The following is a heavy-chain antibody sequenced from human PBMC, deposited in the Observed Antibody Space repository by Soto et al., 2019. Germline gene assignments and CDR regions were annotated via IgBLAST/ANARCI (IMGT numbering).Heavy chain of an antibody. J-gene: IGHJ4*02. V-gene: IGHV4-59*01. D-gene: IGHD2-15*01. CDR1: GGSISSYY. CDR2: IYNTGNT. Sequence: SETLSLTCTVSGGSISSYYWSWIRQPPGKGLEWIGYIYNTGNTKYNPSLRSRVTISVDTSKNQFSLKVSSVTATDTAVYYCARGYWSGASCYFNYWGQGTLVTVSS. CDR3: ARGYWSGASCYFNY.